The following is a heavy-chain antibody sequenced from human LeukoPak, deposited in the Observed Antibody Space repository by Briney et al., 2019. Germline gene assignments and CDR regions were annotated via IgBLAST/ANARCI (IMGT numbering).Heavy chain of an antibody. CDR2: ISTSSSYI. CDR1: RFTFSTYS. Sequence: GGSLRLSCAASRFTFSTYSMNWVRQAPGKGLEWVSFISTSSSYIYYADSVKGRFTISRDNSKNTLYLQMNSLRAEDTAVYYCAKVRAATDAFDIWGQGTMVTVSS. CDR3: AKVRAATDAFDI. D-gene: IGHD2-15*01. J-gene: IGHJ3*02. V-gene: IGHV3-21*01.